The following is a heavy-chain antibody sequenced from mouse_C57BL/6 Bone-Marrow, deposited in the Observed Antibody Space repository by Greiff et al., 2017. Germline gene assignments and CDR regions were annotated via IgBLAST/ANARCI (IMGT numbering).Heavy chain of an antibody. D-gene: IGHD2-10*02. CDR2: IDPEIGGT. Sequence: EVQLQQSGAELVRPGASVTLSCTASGYTFTDYYIHWVKQRPVHGLEWIGGIDPEIGGTEYTPKFQGKAILTSDTSSNTAYLQLSSLTYEDTAVYYCASLYGYYFDFWGQGTPLTVAS. CDR1: GYTFTDYY. V-gene: IGHV14-4*01. J-gene: IGHJ2*01. CDR3: ASLYGYYFDF.